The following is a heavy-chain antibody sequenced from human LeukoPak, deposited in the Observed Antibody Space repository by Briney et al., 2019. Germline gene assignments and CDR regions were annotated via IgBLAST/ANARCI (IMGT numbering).Heavy chain of an antibody. CDR3: ARGYYDFWSGYLYDAFDI. J-gene: IGHJ3*02. CDR1: GGSISSSSYY. D-gene: IGHD3-3*01. V-gene: IGHV4-39*07. CDR2: IYYSGST. Sequence: SETLSLTCTVSGGSISSSSYYWGWIRQPPGKGLEWIGSIYYSGSTYYNQSLKSRVTISVDTSKNQFSLKLSSVTAADTAVYYCARGYYDFWSGYLYDAFDIWGQGTMVTVSS.